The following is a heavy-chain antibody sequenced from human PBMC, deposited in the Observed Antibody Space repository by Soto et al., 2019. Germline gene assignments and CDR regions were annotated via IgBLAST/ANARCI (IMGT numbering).Heavy chain of an antibody. V-gene: IGHV1-8*01. CDR1: GYTFTSYD. Sequence: ASVKVSCKASGYTFTSYDINWVRQATGQGLEWMGWMNPNSGNTGYAQKFQGRVTMTRNTSISTAYMELSSLKSEDTAVYYCARQSSWYTFDVYNWFDPWGQGTLVTVSS. CDR3: ARQSSWYTFDVYNWFDP. CDR2: MNPNSGNT. J-gene: IGHJ5*02. D-gene: IGHD6-13*01.